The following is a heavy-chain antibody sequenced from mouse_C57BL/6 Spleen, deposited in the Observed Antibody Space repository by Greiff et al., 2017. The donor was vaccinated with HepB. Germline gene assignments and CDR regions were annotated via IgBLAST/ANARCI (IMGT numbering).Heavy chain of an antibody. D-gene: IGHD1-1*01. V-gene: IGHV1-5*01. CDR1: GYTFTSYW. CDR2: IYPGNSDT. Sequence: VQLQQSGTVLARPGASVKMSCKTSGYTFTSYWMHWVKQRPGQGLEWIGAIYPGNSDTSYNQKFKGKAKLTAVTSASTAYMELSSLTNEDSAVYYCTRSAYGSTLYAMDYWGQGTAVTVSS. CDR3: TRSAYGSTLYAMDY. J-gene: IGHJ4*01.